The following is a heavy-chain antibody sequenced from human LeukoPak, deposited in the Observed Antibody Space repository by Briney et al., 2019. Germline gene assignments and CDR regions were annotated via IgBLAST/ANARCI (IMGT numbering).Heavy chain of an antibody. CDR1: GFTFSSYS. CDR3: ARYGMATIPGVDDY. D-gene: IGHD5-12*01. V-gene: IGHV3-21*01. Sequence: GGSLRLSCAASGFTFSSYSMNWVRQAPGKGLEWVSSISSSSSYIYYADSVKGRFTISRDNAKNSLYLQMNSLRAEDTAVYYCARYGMATIPGVDDYWGQGTLVTVSS. J-gene: IGHJ4*02. CDR2: ISSSSSYI.